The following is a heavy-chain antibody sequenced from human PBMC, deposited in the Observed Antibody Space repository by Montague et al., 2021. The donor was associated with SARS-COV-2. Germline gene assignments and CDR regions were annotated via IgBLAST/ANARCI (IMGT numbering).Heavy chain of an antibody. Sequence: SLRLSCAASGFTFSSYWMSWVRQAPGKGLEWVANIKQDGSEKYYVDSVKGRFTISRDNAKNSLYLQMNTLRAEDTAVYYCARVGLGIWFGELLSPYYYYGRDVWGQGTTGTVSS. CDR3: ARVGLGIWFGELLSPYYYYGRDV. CDR2: IKQDGSEK. V-gene: IGHV3-7*01. CDR1: GFTFSSYW. J-gene: IGHJ6*02. D-gene: IGHD3-10*01.